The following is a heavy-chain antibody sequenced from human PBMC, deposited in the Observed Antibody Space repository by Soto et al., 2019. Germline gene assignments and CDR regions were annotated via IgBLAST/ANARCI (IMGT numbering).Heavy chain of an antibody. V-gene: IGHV1-69*12. J-gene: IGHJ2*01. CDR1: GGTFSSYA. D-gene: IGHD5-12*01. CDR2: IIPIFGTA. Sequence: QVQLVQSGAEVKKPGSSVKVSCKASGGTFSSYAISWVRQAPGQGLEWMGGIIPIFGTANYAQKFQGRVTITADESTSTAYMELSSLRSEDTAVYYCARGASQRATITTWYSDLWGRGTLVTVSS. CDR3: ARGASQRATITTWYSDL.